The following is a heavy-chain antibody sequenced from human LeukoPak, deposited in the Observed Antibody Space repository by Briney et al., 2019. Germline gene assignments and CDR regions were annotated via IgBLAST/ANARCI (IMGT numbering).Heavy chain of an antibody. CDR3: ARRHVRVVPAAMHDYYYMDV. CDR2: IYYSGST. V-gene: IGHV4-39*07. Sequence: SETLSLTCTVSGGSISSSSYYWGWIRQPPGKGLEWFGSIYYSGSTYYNPSLKSQVTISVDTSKNHFSLKLSSVTAADTAVYYCARRHVRVVPAAMHDYYYMDVWGKGTTVTISS. D-gene: IGHD2-2*01. J-gene: IGHJ6*03. CDR1: GGSISSSSYY.